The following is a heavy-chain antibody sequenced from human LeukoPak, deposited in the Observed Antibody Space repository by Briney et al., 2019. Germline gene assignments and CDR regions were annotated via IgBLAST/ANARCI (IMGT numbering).Heavy chain of an antibody. J-gene: IGHJ5*02. CDR1: GGSISSGGYY. V-gene: IGHV4-31*03. D-gene: IGHD3-22*01. Sequence: NPSETLSLTCTVSGGSISSGGYYWSWIRQHPGKGLEWIGYIYYSGSTYYNPSLKSRVTISVDTSKNQFSLKLSSVTAADTAVYYCARAGTSVVITYGPNWFDPWGQGTLVTVSS. CDR3: ARAGTSVVITYGPNWFDP. CDR2: IYYSGST.